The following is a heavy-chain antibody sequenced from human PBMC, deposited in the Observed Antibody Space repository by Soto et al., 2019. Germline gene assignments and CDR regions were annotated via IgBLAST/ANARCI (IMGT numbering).Heavy chain of an antibody. CDR1: GFTFSSYG. Sequence: QVQLVESGGGVVQPGRSLRLSCAASGFTFSSYGMHWVRQAPGKWLEWVAVISYDGSNKYYADSVKGRFTISRDNSKNTVYLQMNSLRDEDTAVYYCAKVLLGYCSGGSCFGEAFDIWGQGTMVTVSS. J-gene: IGHJ3*02. CDR3: AKVLLGYCSGGSCFGEAFDI. V-gene: IGHV3-30*18. D-gene: IGHD2-15*01. CDR2: ISYDGSNK.